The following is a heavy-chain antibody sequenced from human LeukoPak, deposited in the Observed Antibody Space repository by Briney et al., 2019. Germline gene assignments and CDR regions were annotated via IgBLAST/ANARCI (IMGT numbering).Heavy chain of an antibody. CDR3: ARVYHNCGGDCYPYFDY. CDR1: GYTFTGYY. V-gene: IGHV1-2*02. CDR2: INPNSGGT. Sequence: ASVKVSCKASGYTFTGYYMHWVRQAPGQGLEWMGWINPNSGGTNYARKFQGRVTMTRDTSISTAYMELSRLRSDDTAVYYCARVYHNCGGDCYPYFDYWGQGTLVTVSS. D-gene: IGHD2-21*01. J-gene: IGHJ4*02.